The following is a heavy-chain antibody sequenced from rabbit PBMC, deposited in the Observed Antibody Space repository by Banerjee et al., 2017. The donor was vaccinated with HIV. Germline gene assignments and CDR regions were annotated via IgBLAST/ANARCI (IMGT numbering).Heavy chain of an antibody. CDR2: IDAGSSGSP. CDR3: ARGGYYSSGWPCYFKL. Sequence: QEQLEESGGDLVKPEGSLTLTCTASGFSFSSNYWLCWVRQAPGKGLEWIACIDAGSSGSPYYACWARGRFTISKTSSTTVTLQMPSLAAADTATYFCARGGYYSSGWPCYFKLWGPGTLVTVS. CDR1: GFSFSSNYW. V-gene: IGHV1S45*01. D-gene: IGHD4-1*01. J-gene: IGHJ4*01.